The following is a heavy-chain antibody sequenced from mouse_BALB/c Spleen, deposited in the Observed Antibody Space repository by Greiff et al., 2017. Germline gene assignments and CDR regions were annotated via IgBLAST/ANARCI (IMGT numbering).Heavy chain of an antibody. CDR2: IDPSDSET. CDR3: AKEGGNYDFDH. D-gene: IGHD2-1*01. J-gene: IGHJ2*01. V-gene: IGHV1-69*02. Sequence: QVQLQQPGAELVKPGAPVKLSCKASGYTFTSYWMNWVKQRPGRGLEWIGRIDPSDSETHYNQKFKDKATLTVDKSSSTAYIQLSSLTSEDSAVYYCAKEGGNYDFDHWGQGTTPTGPS. CDR1: GYTFTSYW.